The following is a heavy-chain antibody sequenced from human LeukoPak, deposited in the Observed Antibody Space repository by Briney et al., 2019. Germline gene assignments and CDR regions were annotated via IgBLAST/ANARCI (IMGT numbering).Heavy chain of an antibody. CDR3: ARVRIVEATHDYYYGMDV. Sequence: ASVKVSCKASGYTFTSYDINWVRQATGQGLEWMGWMNPNSGNTGYAQKFQGRVTMTRNTSISTAYMELSSLRSEDTAVYYCARVRIVEATHDYYYGMDVWGQGTTVTVSS. CDR1: GYTFTSYD. V-gene: IGHV1-8*01. D-gene: IGHD1-26*01. CDR2: MNPNSGNT. J-gene: IGHJ6*02.